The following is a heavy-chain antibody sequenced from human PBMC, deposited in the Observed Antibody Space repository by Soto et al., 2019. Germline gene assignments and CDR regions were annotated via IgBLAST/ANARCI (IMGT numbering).Heavy chain of an antibody. D-gene: IGHD3-16*01. CDR3: ARDTFSWGFDY. Sequence: GGSLRLSCAASGFTFSDHYKDWVRQAPGKGLEWVGRTRNKANSYTTEYAASVKGRFTISRDDSKNSLYLQMNSLKTEDTAVYYCARDTFSWGFDYWGQGTLVTVSS. V-gene: IGHV3-72*01. CDR1: GFTFSDHY. CDR2: TRNKANSYTT. J-gene: IGHJ4*02.